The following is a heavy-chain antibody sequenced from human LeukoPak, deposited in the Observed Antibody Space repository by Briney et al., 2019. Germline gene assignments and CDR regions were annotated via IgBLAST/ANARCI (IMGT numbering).Heavy chain of an antibody. D-gene: IGHD2-15*01. Sequence: ASVKLTCLASGYTCTDLYIRWGRLAPGQGLEWMGWMESNTGASNSAQKFQGRVTLTRDTSISTAYMELSSLGSDDTALYYCAFEHCSGGCIQACDSWG. CDR3: AFEHCSGGCIQACDS. J-gene: IGHJ5*01. CDR1: GYTCTDLY. V-gene: IGHV1-2*02. CDR2: MESNTGAS.